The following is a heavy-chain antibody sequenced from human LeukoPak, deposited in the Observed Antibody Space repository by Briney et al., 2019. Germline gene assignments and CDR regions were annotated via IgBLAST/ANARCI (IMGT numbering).Heavy chain of an antibody. CDR3: ERDHAAAGFDY. CDR1: GFTFSSYA. D-gene: IGHD6-13*01. Sequence: GGSLRLSCAASGFTFSSYAMHWVRQAPGKGLEWVAVISYDGSNKYYADSVKGRFTISRDNSKNTLYLQMNSLRAEDTAVYYCERDHAAAGFDYWGQGTLVTVSS. CDR2: ISYDGSNK. J-gene: IGHJ4*02. V-gene: IGHV3-30-3*01.